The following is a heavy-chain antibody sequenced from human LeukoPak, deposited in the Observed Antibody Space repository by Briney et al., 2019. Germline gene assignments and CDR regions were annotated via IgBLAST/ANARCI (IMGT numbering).Heavy chain of an antibody. CDR2: IYHSGST. Sequence: PSQTLSLTCAVSGGSISSGGYSWSWIRQPPGKGLEWIGYIYHSGSTYYNPSLKSRVTISVDRSKNQFSLKLSSVTAADTAVYYCASLNYYYYGMDVWGQGTTVTVSS. CDR3: ASLNYYYYGMDV. V-gene: IGHV4-30-2*01. J-gene: IGHJ6*02. CDR1: GGSISSGGYS.